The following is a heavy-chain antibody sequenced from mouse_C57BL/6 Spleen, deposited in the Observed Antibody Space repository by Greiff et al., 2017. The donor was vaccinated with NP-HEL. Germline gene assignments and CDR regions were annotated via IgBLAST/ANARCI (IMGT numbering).Heavy chain of an antibody. D-gene: IGHD1-1*01. CDR1: GFTFSSYG. J-gene: IGHJ4*01. Sequence: EVKLVESGGDLVKPGGSLKLSCAASGFTFSSYGMSWVRQTPDKRLEWVATISSGGSYPYYPASVKGRFPISRDKAKNTQYLQMSSRKSEDTAMYYCARQVDYYCTLYYAMDYWGQGTSVTVSS. CDR2: ISSGGSYP. CDR3: ARQVDYYCTLYYAMDY. V-gene: IGHV5-6*01.